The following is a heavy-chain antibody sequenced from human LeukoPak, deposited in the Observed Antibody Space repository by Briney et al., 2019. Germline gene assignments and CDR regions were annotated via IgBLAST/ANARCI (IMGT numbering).Heavy chain of an antibody. CDR3: ARGFTEYFQH. CDR1: GFTFSSYW. V-gene: IGHV3-7*04. J-gene: IGHJ1*01. Sequence: GGSLRLSCAASGFTFSSYWMRWVRQAPGKGLEWVANIKQDGSEKYYVDSVKGRFTISGDNAKNSLYLQMNSLRAEDTTVYYCARGFTEYFQHWGQGTLVTVSS. CDR2: IKQDGSEK.